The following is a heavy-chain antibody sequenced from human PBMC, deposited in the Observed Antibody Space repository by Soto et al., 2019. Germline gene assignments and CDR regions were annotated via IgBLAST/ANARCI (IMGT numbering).Heavy chain of an antibody. CDR3: AKSIAEAAHYYYGMDV. CDR2: ISYDDGTNK. CDR1: GFTFSNYA. D-gene: IGHD6-19*01. Sequence: QVQLVESGGGVVQPGRSLRLSCAASGFTFSNYAINWVRQAPGKGLEWVAVISYDDGTNKHYADSVKGRFTISRDNSKNTLDLQMNSLRAEETAVYYCAKSIAEAAHYYYGMDVWGQGTTVTVSS. V-gene: IGHV3-30-3*01. J-gene: IGHJ6*02.